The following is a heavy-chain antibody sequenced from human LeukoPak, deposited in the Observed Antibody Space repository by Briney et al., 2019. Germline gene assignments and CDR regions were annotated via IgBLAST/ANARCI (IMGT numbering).Heavy chain of an antibody. CDR3: ARARGSYPHDY. J-gene: IGHJ4*02. Sequence: PGGSLRLSCAASGFTFRSYAMSWVRQAPGKGLEWVSAISGSGGNTYYADSVKGRFTISRDNAKNSLYLQMNSLRAEDTAVYYCARARGSYPHDYWGQGTLVTVSS. D-gene: IGHD1-26*01. V-gene: IGHV3-23*01. CDR1: GFTFRSYA. CDR2: ISGSGGNT.